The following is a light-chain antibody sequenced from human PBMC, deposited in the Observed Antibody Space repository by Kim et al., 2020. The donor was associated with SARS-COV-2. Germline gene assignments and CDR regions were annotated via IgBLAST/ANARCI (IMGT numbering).Light chain of an antibody. CDR2: GKN. Sequence: ALAQTVRCTCQGYSLRSYYASCYHQKPGQAPVLVFYGKNNRPSGIPDRFSGSYSGNTASLTITAAQAEDEADYYCNSRESTANHWMSGGGTQLTVL. V-gene: IGLV3-19*01. CDR3: NSRESTANHWM. CDR1: SLRSYY. J-gene: IGLJ3*02.